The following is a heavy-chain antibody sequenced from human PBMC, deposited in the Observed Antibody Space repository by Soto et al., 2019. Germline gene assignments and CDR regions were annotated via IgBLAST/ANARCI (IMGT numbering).Heavy chain of an antibody. J-gene: IGHJ6*02. CDR3: ARSLAAAGLYYYYGMDV. CDR1: GFTFSSYG. D-gene: IGHD6-13*01. Sequence: GGSLRLSCAASGFTFSSYGMHWVRQAPGKGLEWVAVIWYDGSNKYYADSVKGRFTISRDNSKNTLYLQMNSLRAEDTAVYYCARSLAAAGLYYYYGMDVWGQGTTVTVSS. V-gene: IGHV3-33*01. CDR2: IWYDGSNK.